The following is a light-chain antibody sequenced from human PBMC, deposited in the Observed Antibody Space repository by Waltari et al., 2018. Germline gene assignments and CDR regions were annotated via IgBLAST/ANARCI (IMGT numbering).Light chain of an antibody. CDR1: QRITRW. J-gene: IGKJ4*02. CDR2: KAS. CDR3: QHYDSYSAT. V-gene: IGKV1-5*03. Sequence: IQMTQSPSTLSASVGDRVTITCRASQRITRWLAWYQQKAGKGPKLLIDKASILESGVPSRFSGGGSGTEVTLTISSRQPDDFATYYCQHYDSYSATFGRGTKVEIK.